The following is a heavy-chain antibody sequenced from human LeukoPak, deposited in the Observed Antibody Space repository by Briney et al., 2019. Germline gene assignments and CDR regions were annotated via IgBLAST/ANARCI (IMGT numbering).Heavy chain of an antibody. CDR3: ARITYDFWSGYYD. CDR2: ISIYNGNT. Sequence: ASVKVSCKASGYTFTNYGISWVRQAPGQGLEWMGWISIYNGNTDYAQKLRGRVTMTTDTSTSTAYMELRSLRSDDTAVYYCARITYDFWSGYYDWGPGTLVTVSS. CDR1: GYTFTNYG. J-gene: IGHJ4*02. V-gene: IGHV1-18*01. D-gene: IGHD3-3*01.